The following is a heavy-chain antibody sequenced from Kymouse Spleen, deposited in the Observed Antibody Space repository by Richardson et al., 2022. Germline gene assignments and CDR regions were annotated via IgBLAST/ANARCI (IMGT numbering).Heavy chain of an antibody. J-gene: IGHJ6*02. CDR2: IYYSGST. V-gene: IGHV4-31*03. D-gene: IGHD3-10*01. CDR3: ARDQGYYYGSGSYYTHYYYYYGMDV. Sequence: QVQLQESGPGLVKPSQTLSLTCTVSGGSISSGGYYWSWIRQHPGKGLEWIGYIYYSGSTYYNPSLKSRVTISVDTSKNQFSLKLSSVTAADTAVYYCARDQGYYYGSGSYYTHYYYYYGMDVWGQGTTVTVSS. CDR1: GGSISSGGYY.